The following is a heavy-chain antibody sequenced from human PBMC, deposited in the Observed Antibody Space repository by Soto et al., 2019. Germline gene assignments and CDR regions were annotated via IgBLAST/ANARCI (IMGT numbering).Heavy chain of an antibody. V-gene: IGHV4-31*03. CDR3: ARGSVSGGMDV. D-gene: IGHD3-10*01. CDR1: GGSISSDAYY. Sequence: SETLSLTCTVSGGSISSDAYYWTWIRQPPGKGLEWIGYMYYSGSTYYNPSLKSRVTISVDTSKNQFSLKLSSVTAADTAVYYCARGSVSGGMDVWGQGTTVTVSS. J-gene: IGHJ6*02. CDR2: MYYSGST.